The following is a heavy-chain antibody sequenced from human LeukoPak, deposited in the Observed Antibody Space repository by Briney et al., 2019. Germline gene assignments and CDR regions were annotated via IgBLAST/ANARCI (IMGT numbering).Heavy chain of an antibody. CDR2: IYYSGST. J-gene: IGHJ4*02. D-gene: IGHD3-10*01. CDR3: ARGRGDVPNHYFDY. V-gene: IGHV4-59*01. CDR1: GGSISSYY. Sequence: PSETLSLTCTVSGGSISSYYWSWIRQPPGKGLEWIGYIYYSGSTNYNPSLKSRVTISVDTSKNQFSLKLSSVTAADTAVYYCARGRGDVPNHYFDYWGQGTLVTVSS.